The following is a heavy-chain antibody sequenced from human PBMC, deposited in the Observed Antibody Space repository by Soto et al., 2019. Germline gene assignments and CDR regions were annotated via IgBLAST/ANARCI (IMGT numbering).Heavy chain of an antibody. J-gene: IGHJ5*02. CDR1: WGSIVSTNG. Sequence: PLQPICHRCGVAWGSIVSTNGCRCIQQHPGKRLEWIGEIYHNGSPTYSPSLRGRATISVDKSNNQFSLRLRSVTAADTAVYYCATLPPRIVVSLPPIPTWGQGVLVTGS. D-gene: IGHD2-21*01. CDR2: IYHNGSP. CDR3: ATLPPRIVVSLPPIPT. V-gene: IGHV4-4*02.